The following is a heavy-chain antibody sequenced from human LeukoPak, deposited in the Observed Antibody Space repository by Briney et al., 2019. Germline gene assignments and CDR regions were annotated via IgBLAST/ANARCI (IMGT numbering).Heavy chain of an antibody. D-gene: IGHD1-26*01. Sequence: ASVKVSCKASGYTFTGYYMHWVRQAPGQGLEWMGWIDPNSGGTNYAQKFQGRVTMTRDTSISTAYMELSRLRSDDAAVYYCARDNLVGASDYWGQGTLVTVSS. V-gene: IGHV1-2*02. J-gene: IGHJ4*02. CDR1: GYTFTGYY. CDR2: IDPNSGGT. CDR3: ARDNLVGASDY.